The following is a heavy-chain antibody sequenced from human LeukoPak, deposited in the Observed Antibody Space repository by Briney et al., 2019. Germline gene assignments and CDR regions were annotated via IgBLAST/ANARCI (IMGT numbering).Heavy chain of an antibody. V-gene: IGHV4-39*01. CDR2: IYYSGST. CDR3: AGGGYCSSTSCYVVSSWFDP. CDR1: GGSISSSSYY. D-gene: IGHD2-2*01. Sequence: SETLSLTCTVSGGSISSSSYYWGWIRQPPGKGPEWIGSIYYSGSTYYNPSLKSRVTISVDTSKNQFSLKPSSVTAADTAVYYCAGGGYCSSTSCYVVSSWFDPWGQGTLVTVSS. J-gene: IGHJ5*02.